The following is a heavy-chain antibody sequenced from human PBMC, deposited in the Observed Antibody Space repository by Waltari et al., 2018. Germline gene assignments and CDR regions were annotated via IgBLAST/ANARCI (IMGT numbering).Heavy chain of an antibody. CDR1: GDYMNSGIYY. D-gene: IGHD6-19*01. CDR2: IYSTGST. J-gene: IGHJ5*02. CDR3: AREINRGGWSWDYWFDT. Sequence: QVQLRESGPGLVKPSQTLFLTCSVSGDYMNSGIYYWRWIRQSAGKGLEWIGNIYSTGSTNYSPSLKSRVTISIDMSENQISLELTSVTAADTATYYCAREINRGGWSWDYWFDTWGQGTLVTVSS. V-gene: IGHV4-61*02.